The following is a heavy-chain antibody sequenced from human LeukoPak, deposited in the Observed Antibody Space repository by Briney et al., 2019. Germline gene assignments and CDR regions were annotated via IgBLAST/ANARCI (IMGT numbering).Heavy chain of an antibody. D-gene: IGHD3-9*01. CDR2: INPSGGST. V-gene: IGHV1-46*01. CDR3: ARAHYDILTGQDFDY. CDR1: GGTFSSYA. J-gene: IGHJ4*02. Sequence: ASVKVSCKASGGTFSSYAISWVRQAPGQGLEWMGIINPSGGSTSYAQKFQGRVTMTRDMSTSTVYMELSSLRSEDTAVYYCARAHYDILTGQDFDYWGQGTLVTVSS.